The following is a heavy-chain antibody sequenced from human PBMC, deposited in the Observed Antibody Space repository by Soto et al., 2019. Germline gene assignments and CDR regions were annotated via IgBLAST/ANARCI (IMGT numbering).Heavy chain of an antibody. Sequence: AGGSLRLSCAASGFTFSTHAMSWVRQAPGKGLEWVSGISGSGVSTFYADSVKGRFTISRDNSKNTLYLQMSSLRVEDTAVYHCAKDRGLYSSSSVGDYWGQGTQVTVSS. CDR3: AKDRGLYSSSSVGDY. D-gene: IGHD6-6*01. CDR1: GFTFSTHA. CDR2: ISGSGVST. J-gene: IGHJ4*02. V-gene: IGHV3-23*01.